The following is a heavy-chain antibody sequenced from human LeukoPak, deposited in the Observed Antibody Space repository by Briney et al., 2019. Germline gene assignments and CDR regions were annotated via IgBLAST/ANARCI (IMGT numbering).Heavy chain of an antibody. CDR3: ARDIPNLVVIAHDAFDI. J-gene: IGHJ3*02. D-gene: IGHD2-21*01. CDR1: GGTFSSYA. Sequence: ASVKVSCKASGGTFSSYAISWVRQAPGQGLEWMGGIIPIFGTANYAQKFQGRVTITADESTSTAYMELSSLRSEDTAVYYCARDIPNLVVIAHDAFDIWGQGTMVTVSS. CDR2: IIPIFGTA. V-gene: IGHV1-69*13.